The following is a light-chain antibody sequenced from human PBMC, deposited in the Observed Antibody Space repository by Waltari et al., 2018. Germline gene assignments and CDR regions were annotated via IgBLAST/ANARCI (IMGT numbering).Light chain of an antibody. V-gene: IGKV1-5*03. J-gene: IGKJ4*01. CDR1: QDISVW. Sequence: DVRLTQSPSTLSASFGDRFAITGRANQDISVWVAWYQQKPGQAPKLLIYKASPLQNGVPSRFSGSGSGTEFTLTITNLQPDDFATYYCQQYNDYFPFGGGTTVEI. CDR2: KAS. CDR3: QQYNDYFP.